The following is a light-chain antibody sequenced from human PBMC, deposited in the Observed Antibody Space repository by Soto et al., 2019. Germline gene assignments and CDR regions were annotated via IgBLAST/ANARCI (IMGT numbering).Light chain of an antibody. CDR1: SSNIGAGYD. CDR3: TSYVGSDIWV. V-gene: IGLV1-40*01. CDR2: EVS. Sequence: QSVLTQPPSGSGAPGQRVTISCTGSSSNIGAGYDVHWYQEYPGKAPKLMIYEVSKRPSGVPDRFSGSKSGNTASLTVSGLQAEDEADYYCTSYVGSDIWVFGGGTKVTVL. J-gene: IGLJ3*02.